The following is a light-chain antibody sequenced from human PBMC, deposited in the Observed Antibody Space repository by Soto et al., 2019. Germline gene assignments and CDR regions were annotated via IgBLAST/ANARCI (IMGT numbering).Light chain of an antibody. Sequence: EVVLTQSPGTLSLSPGERATLSCRASQSVSNNYFAWYQQKPGQAPRLLIFGSSDRATGIPDRFSGSGSGTDFTLTISRLEPDDCAVYYCQQYGSSPPYTFGQGTKLEIK. J-gene: IGKJ2*01. CDR3: QQYGSSPPYT. CDR1: QSVSNNY. V-gene: IGKV3-20*01. CDR2: GSS.